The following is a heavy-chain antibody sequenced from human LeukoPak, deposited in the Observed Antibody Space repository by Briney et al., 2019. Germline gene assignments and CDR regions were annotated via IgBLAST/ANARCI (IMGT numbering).Heavy chain of an antibody. D-gene: IGHD5-12*01. Sequence: GGSLRLSCAASGFTVSSNYMSWVRQAPGKGLEWVSVIYSGGSTYYADSVKGRFTISRDNSKNTLYLRMNSLRAEDTAVYYCARVQGGCRWFDPWGQGTLVTVSS. J-gene: IGHJ5*02. CDR1: GFTVSSNY. CDR2: IYSGGST. CDR3: ARVQGGCRWFDP. V-gene: IGHV3-53*01.